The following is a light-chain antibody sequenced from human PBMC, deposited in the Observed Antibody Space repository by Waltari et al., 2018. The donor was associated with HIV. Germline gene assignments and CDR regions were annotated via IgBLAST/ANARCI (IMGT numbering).Light chain of an antibody. CDR3: QQSNNRLLYN. Sequence: DIVLTQSPASLSLSAGDRVTLACRASQSVVTYLAWYQHKPGQAPRLLIYGASNSPPGIPGRFSGSGSGTDFTLTIGSLGPEDFAVYFCQQSNNRLLYNFGPGTKVEN. CDR2: GAS. CDR1: QSVVTY. J-gene: IGKJ4*01. V-gene: IGKV3-11*01.